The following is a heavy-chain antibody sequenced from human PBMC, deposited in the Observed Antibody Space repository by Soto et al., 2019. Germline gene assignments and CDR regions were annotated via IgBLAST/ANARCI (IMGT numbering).Heavy chain of an antibody. CDR1: GGTFSSYA. D-gene: IGHD1-26*01. Sequence: SVKVSCKASGGTFSSYAISWVRQAPGQGLEWMGGIIPILGTANYAQKFQGRVMITADESTSTAYMELSSLRSDDTAVYYCARDLAKGGGSAGFDYWGQGTLVTVSS. V-gene: IGHV1-69*13. CDR3: ARDLAKGGGSAGFDY. CDR2: IIPILGTA. J-gene: IGHJ4*02.